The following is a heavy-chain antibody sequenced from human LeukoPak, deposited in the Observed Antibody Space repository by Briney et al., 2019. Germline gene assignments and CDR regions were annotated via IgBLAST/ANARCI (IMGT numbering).Heavy chain of an antibody. CDR2: INHSGST. CDR3: ARYDYVWGSYPYYFDY. J-gene: IGHJ4*02. CDR1: GGSFSGYY. Sequence: SETLSLTCAVYGGSFSGYYWSWIRQPPGKGLEWIGEINHSGSTNYNSSLKSRVTISVDTSKNQFSLKLSSVTAADTAVYYCARYDYVWGSYPYYFDYWGQGTLVTVSS. D-gene: IGHD3-16*02. V-gene: IGHV4-34*01.